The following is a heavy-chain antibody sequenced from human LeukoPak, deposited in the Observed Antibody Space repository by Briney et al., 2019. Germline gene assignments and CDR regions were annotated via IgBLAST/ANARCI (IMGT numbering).Heavy chain of an antibody. CDR2: ISWNSGSI. J-gene: IGHJ4*02. V-gene: IGHV3-9*01. Sequence: SLRLSCAASGFIFDDYAMHWVRQAPGKGLEWVSGISWNSGSIGYADSVKGRFTISRDNAKNSLYLQMNSLRAEDTALYYCAKDSGSGWYYFDYWGQGTLVTVSS. CDR3: AKDSGSGWYYFDY. CDR1: GFIFDDYA. D-gene: IGHD6-19*01.